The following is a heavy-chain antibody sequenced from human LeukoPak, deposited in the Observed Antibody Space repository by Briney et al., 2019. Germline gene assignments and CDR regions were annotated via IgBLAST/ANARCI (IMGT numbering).Heavy chain of an antibody. Sequence: ASVKVSCKASGYTFTSYGISWVRQAPGQGLEWMGWISAYNGNTNYAQKLQGRVTMTTDTSTSTAYMELRSLRSDDTAVYYCARELLDPSGERSYYLYNWGQGTLVTVSS. CDR2: ISAYNGNT. V-gene: IGHV1-18*01. D-gene: IGHD1-26*01. CDR3: ARELLDPSGERSYYLYN. J-gene: IGHJ4*02. CDR1: GYTFTSYG.